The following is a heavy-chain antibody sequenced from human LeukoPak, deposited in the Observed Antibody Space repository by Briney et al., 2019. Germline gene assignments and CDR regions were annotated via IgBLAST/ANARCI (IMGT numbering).Heavy chain of an antibody. CDR2: IYPGDSDA. CDR3: ARHSASGITGNDY. CDR1: GYSFTTYW. J-gene: IGHJ4*02. D-gene: IGHD1-1*01. Sequence: GESLKISCKASGYSFTTYWLGWVRQMPGKGLEWMGIIYPGDSDARYSPSFQGQVTISADKSISTAYLQWSSLKASDTAMYYCARHSASGITGNDYWGQGTLVTVSS. V-gene: IGHV5-51*01.